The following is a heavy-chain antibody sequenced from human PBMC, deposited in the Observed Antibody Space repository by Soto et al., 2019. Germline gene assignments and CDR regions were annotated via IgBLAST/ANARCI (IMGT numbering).Heavy chain of an antibody. Sequence: SETLSLTCTVSGGSISSYYWSWTRQPPGKGLEWIGYIYYSGSTNYNPSLKSRVTISVDTSKNQFSLKLSSVTAADTAVYYCARSFIAARPVGYFDYWGQGTLVTVSS. CDR2: IYYSGST. J-gene: IGHJ4*02. D-gene: IGHD6-6*01. CDR3: ARSFIAARPVGYFDY. CDR1: GGSISSYY. V-gene: IGHV4-59*01.